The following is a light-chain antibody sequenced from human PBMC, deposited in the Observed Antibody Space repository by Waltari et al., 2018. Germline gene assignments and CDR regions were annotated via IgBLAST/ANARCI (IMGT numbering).Light chain of an antibody. V-gene: IGLV2-18*02. J-gene: IGLJ2*01. CDR2: EVT. CDR3: SSYTSSSTLGV. Sequence: QSALTQPPSVSGSPGQSVTISCTGSSSDVGTYNRVSWYRQSPGTAPQLMIYEVTNRPSGVPDRFSGSKSGNAASLTISGLQAEDEADYYCSSYTSSSTLGVFGGGTKLTVL. CDR1: SSDVGTYNR.